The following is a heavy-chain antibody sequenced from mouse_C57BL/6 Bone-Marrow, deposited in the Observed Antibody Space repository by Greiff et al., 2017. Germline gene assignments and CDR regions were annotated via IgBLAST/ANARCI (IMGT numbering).Heavy chain of an antibody. CDR2: IHPSDSDT. Sequence: QVQLKQPGAELVKPGASVKVSCKASGYTFTSYWMHWVKQRPGQGLEWIGRIHPSDSDTNYNQKFKGKATLTVDKSSSTAYMQLSSLTSEDSAVYYCSGGVITTVVEAMDYWGQGTSVTVSS. V-gene: IGHV1-74*01. J-gene: IGHJ4*01. CDR3: SGGVITTVVEAMDY. D-gene: IGHD1-1*01. CDR1: GYTFTSYW.